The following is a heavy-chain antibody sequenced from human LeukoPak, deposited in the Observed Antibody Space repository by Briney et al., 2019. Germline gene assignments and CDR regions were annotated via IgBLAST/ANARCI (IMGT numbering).Heavy chain of an antibody. V-gene: IGHV1-69*13. CDR3: ARELYGSGSN. CDR1: GGTFSSYA. Sequence: GASVQVSCKASGGTFSSYAISWVRQAPGQGLEWMGGIIPIFGTANYAQKFQGRVTITADESTSTAHMELSSLRSEDTAVYYCARELYGSGSNWGQGTLVTVSS. D-gene: IGHD3-10*01. J-gene: IGHJ4*02. CDR2: IIPIFGTA.